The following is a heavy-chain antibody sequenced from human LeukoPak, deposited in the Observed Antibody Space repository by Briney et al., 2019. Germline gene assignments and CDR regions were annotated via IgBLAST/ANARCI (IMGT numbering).Heavy chain of an antibody. J-gene: IGHJ4*02. CDR1: GFTFDDYA. CDR3: AKGLALLWFGELSGGFDY. V-gene: IGHV3-9*01. CDR2: ISWNSGRI. Sequence: GGSLRLSCAASGFTFDDYAMHWVRQAPGKGLEWVSGISWNSGRIVYADSVKGRFTISRDNAKNSLFLQMNSLRAENTALYYCAKGLALLWFGELSGGFDYWGQGTLVTVSS. D-gene: IGHD3-10*01.